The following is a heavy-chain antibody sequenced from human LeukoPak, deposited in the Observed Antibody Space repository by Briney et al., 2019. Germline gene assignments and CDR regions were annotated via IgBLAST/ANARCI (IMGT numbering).Heavy chain of an antibody. CDR1: GYTFTSYD. V-gene: IGHV1-8*01. CDR2: MNPNSGNT. D-gene: IGHD3-10*01. J-gene: IGHJ4*02. CDR3: ASPIFAFGESYFGY. Sequence: GASVKVSCKASGYTFTSYDINWVRQATGQGLEWMGWMNPNSGNTVYAQKFQGRVTMTRNTSISTAYMELSSLRSEDTAVYYCASPIFAFGESYFGYWGQGTLVTVSS.